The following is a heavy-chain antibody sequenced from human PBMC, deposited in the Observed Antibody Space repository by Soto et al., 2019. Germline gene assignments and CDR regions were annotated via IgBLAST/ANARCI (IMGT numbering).Heavy chain of an antibody. CDR1: GGTFSSYA. V-gene: IGHV1-69*01. CDR3: ARGRVVVAANDYYYGMDV. D-gene: IGHD2-15*01. J-gene: IGHJ6*02. CDR2: IIPIFGTA. Sequence: QVQLVQSGAEVKKPGSSVKVSCKASGGTFSSYAISWVRQAPGQGLEWMGGIIPIFGTANYAQKFQGRVTITADESTSTAYMELSSLRSEDTAVYYCARGRVVVAANDYYYGMDVWGQGTMVTVSS.